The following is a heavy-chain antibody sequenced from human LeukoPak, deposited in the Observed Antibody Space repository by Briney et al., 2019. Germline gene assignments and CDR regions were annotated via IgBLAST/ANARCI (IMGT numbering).Heavy chain of an antibody. CDR1: GGSISSYY. V-gene: IGHV4-39*01. CDR3: ARLTFGGVIVRTKYYFDY. CDR2: IYYSGST. J-gene: IGHJ4*02. D-gene: IGHD3-16*02. Sequence: PSETLSLTCTVSGGSISSYYWGWIRQPPGKGLEWIGSIYYSGSTYYNPSLKSRVTISVDTSKNQFSLKLSSVTAADTAVYYCARLTFGGVIVRTKYYFDYWGQGTLVTVSS.